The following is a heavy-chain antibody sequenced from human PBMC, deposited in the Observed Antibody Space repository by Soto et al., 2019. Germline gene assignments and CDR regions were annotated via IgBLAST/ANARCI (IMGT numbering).Heavy chain of an antibody. CDR1: GGTFSSYA. V-gene: IGHV1-69*06. D-gene: IGHD6-19*01. CDR3: AREGSSGWYEGRVYRNFDY. Sequence: QVQLVQSGAEVKKPGSSVKVSCKASGGTFSSYAISWVRQAPGQGLEWMGGIIPIFGTANYAQKFQGGVTITADKSTSTAYMELSSLRSEDTAVYYCAREGSSGWYEGRVYRNFDYWGQGTLVTVSS. J-gene: IGHJ4*02. CDR2: IIPIFGTA.